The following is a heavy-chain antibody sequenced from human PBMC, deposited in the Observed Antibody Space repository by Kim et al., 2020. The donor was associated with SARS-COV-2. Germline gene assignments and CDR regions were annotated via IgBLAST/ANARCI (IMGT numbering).Heavy chain of an antibody. D-gene: IGHD2-2*01. CDR3: AKDGRGTHYYQQREL. J-gene: IGHJ6*02. Sequence: ADYVKGRFTISRDNSRNTVYLQMNRLRVEDTAVYYCAKDGRGTHYYQQRELWGRGTTVIVSS. V-gene: IGHV3-33*03.